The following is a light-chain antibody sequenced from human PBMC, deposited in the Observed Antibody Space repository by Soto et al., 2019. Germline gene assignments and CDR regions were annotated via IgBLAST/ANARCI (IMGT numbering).Light chain of an antibody. J-gene: IGKJ1*01. CDR3: QQYASSRT. CDR2: RAS. V-gene: IGKV3-20*01. Sequence: QIPDTPSVSPEERDTLSCRASQSINSNLAWYQQKPGQAPRLLMFRASIRATGIPDRFSGSGSGTDFTLTISRLEPEDFAVYYCQQYASSRTFGQGTKVDIK. CDR1: QSINSN.